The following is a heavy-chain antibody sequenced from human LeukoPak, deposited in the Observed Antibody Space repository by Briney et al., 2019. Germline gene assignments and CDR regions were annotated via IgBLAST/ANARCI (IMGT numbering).Heavy chain of an antibody. CDR1: GGSIRNYF. CDR3: ASGGCGGDTSCYPNYFDA. D-gene: IGHD2-2*01. Sequence: SETLSLTCTVSGGSIRNYFWSWIRQPPGKGLEWIGYIYYSGSTNYNYNPSLKSRVSISVDTSKSQFSLKLSSVTAADTAVYYCASGGCGGDTSCYPNYFDAWGQGTLVTVSS. CDR2: IYYSGSTNY. V-gene: IGHV4-59*01. J-gene: IGHJ5*02.